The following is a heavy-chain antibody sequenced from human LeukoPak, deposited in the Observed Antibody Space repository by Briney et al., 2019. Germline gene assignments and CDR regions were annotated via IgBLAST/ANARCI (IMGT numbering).Heavy chain of an antibody. D-gene: IGHD4-23*01. CDR3: AEDLIHGGNSGGVDY. J-gene: IGHJ4*02. Sequence: GGSLRLSCAAPGFTFSSYAMSWVRQAPGKGLEWVSAISGSGGSTYYADSVKGRFTISRDNSKNTLYLQMNSLRAEDTAVYYCAEDLIHGGNSGGVDYWGQGTLVTVSS. CDR2: ISGSGGST. CDR1: GFTFSSYA. V-gene: IGHV3-23*01.